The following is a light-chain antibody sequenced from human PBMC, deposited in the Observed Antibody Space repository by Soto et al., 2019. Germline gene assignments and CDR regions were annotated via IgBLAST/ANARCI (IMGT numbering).Light chain of an antibody. CDR3: IQAKSYPYT. V-gene: IGKV2-24*01. CDR1: QSLVHNNGYAY. Sequence: DIVMTQTPLSSPVTLGQPASISCRSSQSLVHNNGYAYLSWLHQRPGQPPRLLIYKMFNRFSGVPARFSGSGAGTDFTLNISRLQAEDVGTYYCIQAKSYPYTFGQGTKLEIK. CDR2: KMF. J-gene: IGKJ2*01.